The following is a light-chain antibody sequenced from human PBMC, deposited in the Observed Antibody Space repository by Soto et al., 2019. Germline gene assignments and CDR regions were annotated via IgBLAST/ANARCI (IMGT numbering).Light chain of an antibody. V-gene: IGKV3-20*01. CDR1: QSVSSNY. J-gene: IGKJ1*01. CDR3: QQYGRLPRT. Sequence: EIVLTQSPGTLSLSPGERATLSCRASQSVSSNYLAWYQQKPGQAPRLLMYGASSRATGIPDRFSGSGSGTDFTLTISRLEPEDFAVYYCQQYGRLPRTFGQGTKVEIK. CDR2: GAS.